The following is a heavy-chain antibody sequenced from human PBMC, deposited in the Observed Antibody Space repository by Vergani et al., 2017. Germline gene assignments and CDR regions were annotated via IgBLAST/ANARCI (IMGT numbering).Heavy chain of an antibody. V-gene: IGHV3-64*04. CDR2: ISSNGGST. CDR3: AREGGVDYVWGSYRYYYYYGMDV. D-gene: IGHD3-16*02. J-gene: IGHJ6*02. Sequence: VQLVESGGGLVQPGGSLRLSCSASGFTFSSYAMHWVRQAPGKGLEYVSAISSNGGSTYYADSVKGRFTISRDNSKNTLYLQMNSLRAEDTAVYYCAREGGVDYVWGSYRYYYYYGMDVWGQGTTVTVSS. CDR1: GFTFSSYA.